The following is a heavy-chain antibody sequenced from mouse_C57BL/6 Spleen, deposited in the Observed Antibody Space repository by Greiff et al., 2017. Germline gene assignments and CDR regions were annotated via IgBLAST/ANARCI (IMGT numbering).Heavy chain of an antibody. CDR1: GYTFTSYW. V-gene: IGHV1-55*01. CDR2: IYPGSGST. D-gene: IGHD2-2*01. CDR3: ANMVTTYWYFDV. Sequence: QVQLQQPGAELVKPGASVKMSCKASGYTFTSYWITWVKQRPGQGLEWIGDIYPGSGSTNYNEKFKSKATLTVDTSSSTAYMQLSSLTSEDSAVYYCANMVTTYWYFDVWGTGTTVTVSS. J-gene: IGHJ1*03.